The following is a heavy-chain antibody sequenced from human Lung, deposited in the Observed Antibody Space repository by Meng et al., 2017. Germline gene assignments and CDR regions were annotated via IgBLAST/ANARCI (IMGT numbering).Heavy chain of an antibody. V-gene: IGHV3/OR16-13*01. CDR2: INSDGSST. J-gene: IGHJ4*02. Sequence: EGQRVGSGGGLVQPGGSLRLSCAASGFTFSSYWMHWVRQSPGKGLVWVSRINSDGSSTSYADSMKGQFTISRDNSENTLYLQMNSLRAEDTAVYYCARNNYGDYYFDYWGQGTLVTVSS. CDR3: ARNNYGDYYFDY. D-gene: IGHD4-17*01. CDR1: GFTFSSYW.